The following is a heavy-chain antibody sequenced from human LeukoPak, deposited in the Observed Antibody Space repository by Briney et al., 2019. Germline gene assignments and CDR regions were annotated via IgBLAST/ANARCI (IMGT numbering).Heavy chain of an antibody. CDR2: IKQDGSEK. Sequence: PGGSLRLSCAASGFTFSSYAMSWVRQAPGKGLEWVANIKQDGSEKYYVDSVKGRFTISRDNAENSVFLQMNSLRAEDTAVYFCARYHTALNYWGQGTLVTASS. J-gene: IGHJ4*02. CDR1: GFTFSSYA. CDR3: ARYHTALNY. V-gene: IGHV3-7*05. D-gene: IGHD5-18*01.